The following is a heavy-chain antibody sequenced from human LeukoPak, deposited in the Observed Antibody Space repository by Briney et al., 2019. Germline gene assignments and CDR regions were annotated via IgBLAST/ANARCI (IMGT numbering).Heavy chain of an antibody. Sequence: SVKVSCKASGYTFTSYDISWVRQAPGQGLEWMGGIIPIFGTANYAQKFQGRVTITTDESTSTAYMELSSLRSEDTAVYYCARQWRGFWFDPWGQGTLVTVSS. CDR2: IIPIFGTA. CDR3: ARQWRGFWFDP. J-gene: IGHJ5*02. D-gene: IGHD6-19*01. V-gene: IGHV1-69*05. CDR1: GYTFTSYD.